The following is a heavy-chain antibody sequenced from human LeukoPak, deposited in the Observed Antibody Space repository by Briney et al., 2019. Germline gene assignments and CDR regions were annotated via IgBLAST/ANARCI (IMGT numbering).Heavy chain of an antibody. V-gene: IGHV4-4*02. CDR1: GGSISSSNW. CDR2: IYHSRGT. J-gene: IGHJ4*02. Sequence: SETLSLTCAVSGGSISSSNWWSWVRQPPGKGLEWIGEIYHSRGTNYNPSLKSRVTISVDKSKNQFSLKLSSVTAADTAVYYCARLYGSGSYYAQYYFDYWGQGTLVTVSS. D-gene: IGHD3-10*01. CDR3: ARLYGSGSYYAQYYFDY.